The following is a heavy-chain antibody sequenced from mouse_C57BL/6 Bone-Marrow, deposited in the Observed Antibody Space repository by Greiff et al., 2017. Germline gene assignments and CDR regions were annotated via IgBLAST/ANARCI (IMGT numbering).Heavy chain of an antibody. CDR3: ARDDYLYYYAMDY. CDR1: GYTFTSYW. V-gene: IGHV1-69*01. CDR2: IDPSDSYT. D-gene: IGHD2-4*01. Sequence: QVQLQQPGAELVMPGASVKLSCKASGYTFTSYWMHWVKQRPGQGLEWIGEIDPSDSYTNYNQKFKGKSTLTVDKSSSTAYMQLSSLTSEESAVYYCARDDYLYYYAMDYWGQGTSVTVSS. J-gene: IGHJ4*01.